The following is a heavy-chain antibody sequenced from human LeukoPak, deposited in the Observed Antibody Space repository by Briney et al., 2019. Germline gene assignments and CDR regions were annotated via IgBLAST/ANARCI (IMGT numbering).Heavy chain of an antibody. J-gene: IGHJ5*02. Sequence: SETLSLTCTVSGGSISSSSYYWGWIRQPPGKGLEWIGSIYYSGSTYYNPSLKSRVTISVDTSKNQFSLKVSSVTAADTAVYYCARASGSLNWFDPWGQGTLVTVSS. CDR2: IYYSGST. CDR3: ARASGSLNWFDP. V-gene: IGHV4-39*07. D-gene: IGHD1-26*01. CDR1: GGSISSSSYY.